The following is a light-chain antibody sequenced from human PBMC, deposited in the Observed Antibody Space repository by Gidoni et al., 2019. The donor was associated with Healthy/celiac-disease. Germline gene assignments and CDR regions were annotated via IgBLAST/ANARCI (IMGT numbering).Light chain of an antibody. CDR3: QQDNNWPT. CDR1: QSGSNN. V-gene: IGKV3-15*01. CDR2: GAS. Sequence: DIVMTQSPATLSVSPGERATLPCRASQSGSNNLAWNQQKPGQPHRLLIYGASTRATGIPARFSGSGSGTEFTFTISSLQSEDFAVYYCQQDNNWPTFGQGTKVESK. J-gene: IGKJ1*01.